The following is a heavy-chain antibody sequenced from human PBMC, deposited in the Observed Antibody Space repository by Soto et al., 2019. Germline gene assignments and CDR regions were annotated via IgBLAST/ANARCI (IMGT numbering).Heavy chain of an antibody. CDR1: GFTFSSYA. V-gene: IGHV3-23*01. D-gene: IGHD3-9*01. Sequence: EVQLLESGGGLVQPGGSLRLSCAASGFTFSSYAMSWFRQAPGKGLEWVSTISSSGDTTYYSDSVKGRFTISRDNSKNTLHLQMNSLRAEDTAVYYGAKVYVLRYFDWFDCWGQGTLVTVSS. CDR2: ISSSGDTT. CDR3: AKVYVLRYFDWFDC. J-gene: IGHJ4*02.